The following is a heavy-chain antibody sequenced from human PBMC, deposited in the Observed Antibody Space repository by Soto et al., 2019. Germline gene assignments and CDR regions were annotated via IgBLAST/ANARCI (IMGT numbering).Heavy chain of an antibody. CDR3: ARVGATRGYNWFDP. D-gene: IGHD1-26*01. CDR1: GGSISSYY. CDR2: IYYSGST. V-gene: IGHV4-59*01. J-gene: IGHJ5*02. Sequence: SETLSLTCTVSGGSISSYYWSWIRQPPGKGLEWIGYIYYSGSTNYNPSLKSRVTISVDTSKNQFSLKLSSVTAADTAVYYCARVGATRGYNWFDPWGQGTLVTVSS.